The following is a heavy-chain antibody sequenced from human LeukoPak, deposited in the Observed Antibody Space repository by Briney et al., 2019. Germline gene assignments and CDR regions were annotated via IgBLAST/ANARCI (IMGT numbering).Heavy chain of an antibody. CDR3: AKDRRGYTYNFDY. CDR2: ISYDGSNR. CDR1: GFTFSSFG. J-gene: IGHJ4*02. D-gene: IGHD5-18*01. V-gene: IGHV3-30*18. Sequence: GGSLRLSCAASGFTFSSFGMHWVRQAPGKGLEWVAVISYDGSNRYYADSVKGRFTLSRDNSKNTLYLQMNSLRTDDTAVYYCAKDRRGYTYNFDYWGQGTLVTVSS.